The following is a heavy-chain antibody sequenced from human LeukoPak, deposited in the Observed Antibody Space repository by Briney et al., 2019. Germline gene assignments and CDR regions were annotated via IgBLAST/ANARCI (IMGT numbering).Heavy chain of an antibody. D-gene: IGHD3-10*02. CDR1: GGTFSSYA. CDR2: IIPILGIA. CDR3: ARARGASGALTMFYYYGMDV. Sequence: SVKVSCKASGGTFSSYAISWVRQAPGQGLEWMGRIIPILGIANYAQKFQGRVTITADKSTSTAYMELSSLRSEDTAVYYCARARGASGALTMFYYYGMDVWGQGTLVTVSS. J-gene: IGHJ6*02. V-gene: IGHV1-69*04.